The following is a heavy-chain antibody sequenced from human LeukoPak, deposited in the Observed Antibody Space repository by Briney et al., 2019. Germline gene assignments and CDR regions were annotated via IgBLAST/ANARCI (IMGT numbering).Heavy chain of an antibody. CDR1: GGSISSYF. CDR2: IYYSGIT. V-gene: IGHV4-59*08. CDR3: ARAGQGYCTSASCYLSLDY. J-gene: IGHJ4*02. D-gene: IGHD2-2*01. Sequence: SETLSLTCTVSGGSISSYFWSWIRQPPGKGLEWIGYIYYSGITNYNPSLKSRITISVDTSKNQFSLKLSSVTAADTAVYYCARAGQGYCTSASCYLSLDYWGQGTLVTVSS.